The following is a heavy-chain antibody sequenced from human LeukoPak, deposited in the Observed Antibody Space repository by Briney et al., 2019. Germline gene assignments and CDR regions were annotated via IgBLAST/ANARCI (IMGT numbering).Heavy chain of an antibody. V-gene: IGHV4-59*08. CDR2: IYYSGST. D-gene: IGHD3-10*01. CDR1: GGSISSYY. J-gene: IGHJ4*02. Sequence: PSETLSLTCTVSGGSISSYYWSWIRQPPGKGLEWIGYIYYSGSTNYNPSLKSRVTISVDTSKNQFALKMSSVTAADTAVYYCARYGSGSYMRVYFDYWGQGTLVTVFS. CDR3: ARYGSGSYMRVYFDY.